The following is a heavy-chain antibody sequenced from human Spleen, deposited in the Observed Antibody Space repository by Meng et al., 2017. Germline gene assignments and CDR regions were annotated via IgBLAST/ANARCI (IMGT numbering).Heavy chain of an antibody. CDR1: GYIFTNYW. V-gene: IGHV5-51*01. D-gene: IGHD6-13*01. Sequence: GESLKISCKGSGYIFTNYWIAWVRQMPGKGLEWMGIIYPDNSDTRYSPSFQGQVTISADKSISTAYLQWSSLKASDTAIYYCARQASLIVATANLDYWGQGTMVTVSS. J-gene: IGHJ4*02. CDR2: IYPDNSDT. CDR3: ARQASLIVATANLDY.